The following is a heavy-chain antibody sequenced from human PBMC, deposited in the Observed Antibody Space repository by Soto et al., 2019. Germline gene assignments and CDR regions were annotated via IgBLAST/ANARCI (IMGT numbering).Heavy chain of an antibody. Sequence: GGSLRLSCAASGFTFSSYAMSWVRQAPGKGLEWVSAISGSGGSTYYADSVKGRFTISRDNSKNTLYLQMNSLRAEDTAVYYCAKAINPFGYYYYYYMDVWGKGTMVTVSS. CDR1: GFTFSSYA. CDR2: ISGSGGST. J-gene: IGHJ6*03. V-gene: IGHV3-23*01. D-gene: IGHD3-3*01. CDR3: AKAINPFGYYYYYYMDV.